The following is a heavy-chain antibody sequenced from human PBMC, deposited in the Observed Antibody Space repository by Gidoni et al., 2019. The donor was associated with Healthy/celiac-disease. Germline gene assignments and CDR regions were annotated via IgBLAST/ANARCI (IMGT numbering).Heavy chain of an antibody. CDR3: AKDELDCSGGSCSLIDY. J-gene: IGHJ4*02. CDR1: GFTFSSYG. D-gene: IGHD2-15*01. V-gene: IGHV3-30*18. CDR2: ISYDGSNK. Sequence: QVQLVESGGGVVQPGRSLRLSCAASGFTFSSYGMHWVRQAPGKGLEWVAVISYDGSNKYYADSVKGRFTISRDNSKNTLYLQMNSLRAEDTAVYYCAKDELDCSGGSCSLIDYWGQGTLVTVSS.